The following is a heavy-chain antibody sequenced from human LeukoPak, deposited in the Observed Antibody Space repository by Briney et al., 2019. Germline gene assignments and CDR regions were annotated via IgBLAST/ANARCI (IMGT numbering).Heavy chain of an antibody. CDR1: GGSISSSY. J-gene: IGHJ4*02. V-gene: IGHV4-4*07. CDR2: IYTSGSS. Sequence: SETLSLTCTVSGGSISSSYWSWIRRPAGKGLEWIGRIYTSGSSSYNPSLKSRVTMSVDTSKNQFPLELSSVTAADTAVYFCARDNLGGGSYHFDYRGQGTLVTVSS. CDR3: ARDNLGGGSYHFDY. D-gene: IGHD1-26*01.